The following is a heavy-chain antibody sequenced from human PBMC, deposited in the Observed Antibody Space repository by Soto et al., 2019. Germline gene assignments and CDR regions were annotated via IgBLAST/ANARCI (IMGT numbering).Heavy chain of an antibody. V-gene: IGHV4-30-4*01. Sequence: SETLSLTCTVSGGSISSGDYYWSWIRQPPGKGLEWIGYIYYSGSTYYNPSLKSRVTISVDTSKNQFSLKLSSVTAADTAVYYCARDGAARPGGTQDYYYYGMDVWGQGTTVTVSS. CDR1: GGSISSGDYY. CDR3: ARDGAARPGGTQDYYYYGMDV. CDR2: IYYSGST. D-gene: IGHD6-6*01. J-gene: IGHJ6*02.